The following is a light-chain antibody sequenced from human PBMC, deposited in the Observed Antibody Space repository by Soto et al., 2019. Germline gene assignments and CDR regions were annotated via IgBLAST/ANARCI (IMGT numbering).Light chain of an antibody. J-gene: IGKJ1*01. V-gene: IGKV3-20*01. CDR3: QHYGTSPRT. Sequence: EIVLTQSPGTLSLSPGEGATLYCRASQSVSSSYLAWYQQKPGQAPRLLISGASSRATGIPDRFSGRGSGTDFTLTISRLEPEDFAVYYCQHYGTSPRTFGQGTKVDI. CDR1: QSVSSSY. CDR2: GAS.